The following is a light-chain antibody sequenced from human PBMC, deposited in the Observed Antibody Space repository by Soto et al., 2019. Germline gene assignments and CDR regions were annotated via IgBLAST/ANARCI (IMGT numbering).Light chain of an antibody. J-gene: IGLJ1*01. CDR1: SSNIGAGYD. CDR2: GNS. Sequence: QSGLTQPPSVSRAPGHRITISCTGRSSNIGAGYDVHWYQQLPGTAPKLLIYGNSNRPSGVPDRFSGSKSGTSASLAITGLQAEDEADYYCQSYDSSLSGYVFGTGTKVTVL. CDR3: QSYDSSLSGYV. V-gene: IGLV1-40*01.